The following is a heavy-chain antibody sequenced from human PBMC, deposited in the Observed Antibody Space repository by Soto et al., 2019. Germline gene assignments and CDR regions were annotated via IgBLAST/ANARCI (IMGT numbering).Heavy chain of an antibody. Sequence: AETLSLTCSVDGGSFSGYYWSWIRQPPGKGLEWIGEINHSGSTNYNPSLKSRVTISVDTSKDQFSLKLSSVTAADTAVYYCARGPSRVLTVYAIMRPYGMDVWGQGTTVTVSS. J-gene: IGHJ6*02. V-gene: IGHV4-34*01. CDR1: GGSFSGYY. D-gene: IGHD2-8*01. CDR3: ARGPSRVLTVYAIMRPYGMDV. CDR2: INHSGST.